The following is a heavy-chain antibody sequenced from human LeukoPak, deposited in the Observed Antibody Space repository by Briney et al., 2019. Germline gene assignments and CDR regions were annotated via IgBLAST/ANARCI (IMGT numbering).Heavy chain of an antibody. CDR2: ISASGDVT. Sequence: GGSLRLSCAASRFSFSTYPMGWVRQAPGKGLEWVSGISASGDVTFHADPVKGRFTISRDNSKNTLYLQMNSLRAEDTAVYYCAKVRRSYCGGDCYVDYWGQGTLVTVSS. J-gene: IGHJ4*02. CDR1: RFSFSTYP. D-gene: IGHD2-21*02. CDR3: AKVRRSYCGGDCYVDY. V-gene: IGHV3-23*01.